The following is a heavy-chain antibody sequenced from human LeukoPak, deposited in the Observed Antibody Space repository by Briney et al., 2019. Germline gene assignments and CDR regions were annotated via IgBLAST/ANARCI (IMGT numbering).Heavy chain of an antibody. J-gene: IGHJ4*02. CDR2: IRFDGHDK. CDR1: GFTFSYYG. V-gene: IGHV3-30*02. D-gene: IGHD4/OR15-4a*01. CDR3: ARRAGAYSHPYDY. Sequence: GGSLRLSCAASGFTFSYYGFHWVRQAPGKGLEWVSFIRFDGHDKFYAETVKGRFTISRDNSKNTLYLQMNSLRAEDTAVYYCARRAGAYSHPYDYWGQGTLVTVSS.